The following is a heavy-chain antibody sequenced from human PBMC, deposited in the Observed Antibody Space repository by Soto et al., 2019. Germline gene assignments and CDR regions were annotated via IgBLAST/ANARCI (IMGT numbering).Heavy chain of an antibody. Sequence: WETLSLTCAVYGGSFSGYYWSWIRQPPGKGLEWIGEINHSGSTNYNPSLKSRVTISVDTSKNQFSLKLSSVTAADTAVYYCAMPAVAATLAFDYWFQGSLVA. CDR2: INHSGST. CDR3: AMPAVAATLAFDY. D-gene: IGHD6-19*01. CDR1: GGSFSGYY. J-gene: IGHJ4*02. V-gene: IGHV4-34*01.